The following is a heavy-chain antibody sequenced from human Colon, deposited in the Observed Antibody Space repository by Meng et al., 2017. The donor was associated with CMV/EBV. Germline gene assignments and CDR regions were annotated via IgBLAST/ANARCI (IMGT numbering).Heavy chain of an antibody. CDR2: LSSDASIS. CDR1: GFTFSNSW. D-gene: IGHD3-10*01. J-gene: IGHJ5*02. V-gene: IGHV3-74*01. CDR3: ARGQGGSGTWHLDA. Sequence: GGSLRLSCAASGFTFSNSWIHWVRQVPGKGLVWVSRLSSDASISASADFAKGRFTISRDNAKNTLYLQMNSLRGEDTAVYYCARGQGGSGTWHLDAWGQGTLVTVSS.